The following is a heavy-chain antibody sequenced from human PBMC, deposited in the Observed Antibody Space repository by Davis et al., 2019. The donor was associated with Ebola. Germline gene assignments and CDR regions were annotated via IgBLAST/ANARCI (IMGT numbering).Heavy chain of an antibody. CDR1: GFTFSTYS. CDR3: ARGGMRLAVAGAYVYDY. CDR2: ISRDAATT. J-gene: IGHJ4*02. Sequence: GESLKISCAASGFTFSTYSMSWVRLAPGKGLEWVSVISRDAATTYYAESVRGRFTISRDNSKNTVFLQMNNLRAEDTAHYYCARGGMRLAVAGAYVYDYWGQGGLVTVSS. V-gene: IGHV3-23*01. D-gene: IGHD6-19*01.